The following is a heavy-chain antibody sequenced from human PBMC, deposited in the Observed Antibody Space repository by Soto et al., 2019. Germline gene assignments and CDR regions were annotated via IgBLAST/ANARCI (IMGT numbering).Heavy chain of an antibody. Sequence: QVQLVQSGAEVKKPGASVKVSCKASGYSFISYGISWVRQAPGQGLEWMAWISAYNGNTNYAQKFQGRVTMTTDTXXXXXXXXXRXLRSDDTAVYYCARERDMDVWGKGTTVTVSS. V-gene: IGHV1-18*01. CDR2: ISAYNGNT. CDR3: ARERDMDV. CDR1: GYSFISYG. J-gene: IGHJ6*03.